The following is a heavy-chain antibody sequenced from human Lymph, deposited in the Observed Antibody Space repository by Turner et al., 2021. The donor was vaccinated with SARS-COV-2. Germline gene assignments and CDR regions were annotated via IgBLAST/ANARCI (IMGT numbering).Heavy chain of an antibody. V-gene: IGHV3-11*06. CDR2: ISSSSSYT. D-gene: IGHD2-15*01. CDR1: GFTFSDYY. CDR3: AREYCSGGICYSYYFDY. Sequence: QVQLVESGGGLVKPGGSLRLSCAASGFTFSDYYMSWIRQAPGKGLEWVSYISSSSSYTNYADSVKGRFTISRDNAKNSLYLQMNGLRAEDTAVYYCAREYCSGGICYSYYFDYWGQGTLVTVSS. J-gene: IGHJ4*02.